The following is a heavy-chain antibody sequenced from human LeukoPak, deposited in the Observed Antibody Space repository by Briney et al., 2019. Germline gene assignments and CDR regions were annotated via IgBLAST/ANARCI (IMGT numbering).Heavy chain of an antibody. Sequence: ASVKVSCKASGYTFTGYYMHWVRQAPGQGLEWMGWINPNSGRTNYAQKFQGRVTMTRDTSISTAYMELSRLRSDDTAVYYCARGGYYYRDAFDIWGQGTMVTVSS. J-gene: IGHJ3*02. V-gene: IGHV1-2*02. CDR3: ARGGYYYRDAFDI. D-gene: IGHD3-22*01. CDR1: GYTFTGYY. CDR2: INPNSGRT.